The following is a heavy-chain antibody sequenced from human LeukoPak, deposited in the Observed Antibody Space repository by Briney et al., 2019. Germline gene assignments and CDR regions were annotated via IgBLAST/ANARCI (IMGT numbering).Heavy chain of an antibody. CDR1: GFTFSSYW. CDR2: INQDGSEK. D-gene: IGHD3-9*01. CDR3: ARVRDILTGYFDY. J-gene: IGHJ4*02. V-gene: IGHV3-7*01. Sequence: GGPLRLSCAASGFTFSSYWMSWVRKAPGKGLEWVANINQDGSEKNYVDSVKGRFTISRDNAKTSFYLQMNSLRAEDTAVYYCARVRDILTGYFDYWGQGTLVTVSS.